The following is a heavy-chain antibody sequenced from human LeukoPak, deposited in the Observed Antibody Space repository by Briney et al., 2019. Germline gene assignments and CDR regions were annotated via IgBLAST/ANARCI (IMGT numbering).Heavy chain of an antibody. CDR1: GFTFSSYG. Sequence: GGSLRLSCAASGFTFSSYGMHWVRQAPGKGLEWVAVIWCDGSNKYYADSVKGRFTISRDNSKNTLYLQMNSLRAEDTAVYYCARGGGIAVAGTPTWFFDYWGQGTLVTVSS. D-gene: IGHD6-19*01. CDR2: IWCDGSNK. J-gene: IGHJ4*02. V-gene: IGHV3-33*08. CDR3: ARGGGIAVAGTPTWFFDY.